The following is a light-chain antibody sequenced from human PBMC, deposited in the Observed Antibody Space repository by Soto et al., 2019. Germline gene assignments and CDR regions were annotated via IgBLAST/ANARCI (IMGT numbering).Light chain of an antibody. CDR3: SSYTISTTLV. CDR2: EVS. CDR1: SSDVGGYNY. Sequence: QSVLTQPASVSGSPGQSITISCTGTSSDVGGYNYVSWYQQHPGKAPKLMIYEVSNRPSGVSTRFSGSKSGNTASLTISGLQDEDEADYYCSSYTISTTLVFGTGTKVTVL. V-gene: IGLV2-14*01. J-gene: IGLJ1*01.